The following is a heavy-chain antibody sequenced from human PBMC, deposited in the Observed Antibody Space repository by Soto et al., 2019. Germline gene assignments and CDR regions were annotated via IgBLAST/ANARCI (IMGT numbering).Heavy chain of an antibody. Sequence: GGSLRLSCAASGFSFSSSAMSWVRQAPGKGLEWVSAISESGDNTFYADSVKGRFTISRENSNNALYLQMDTLRAEDTALYFCAKGGYTYGIDPWGQGTLVTVSS. J-gene: IGHJ5*02. CDR1: GFSFSSSA. V-gene: IGHV3-23*01. D-gene: IGHD5-18*01. CDR2: ISESGDNT. CDR3: AKGGYTYGIDP.